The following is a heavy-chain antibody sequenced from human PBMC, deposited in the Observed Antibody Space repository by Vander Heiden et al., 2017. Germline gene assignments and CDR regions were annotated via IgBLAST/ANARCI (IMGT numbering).Heavy chain of an antibody. Sequence: QVQLVESGGGVVPAGSYLRLSCAASGFTFSCYGMHWVRQAPGKGLEWVAVIWYDGSNKYYADSVKGRFTISRDNSKNTLYLQMNSLRAEDTAVYYCARESSSSWHFDYWGQGTLVTVSS. CDR2: IWYDGSNK. D-gene: IGHD6-13*01. CDR1: GFTFSCYG. J-gene: IGHJ4*02. V-gene: IGHV3-33*01. CDR3: ARESSSSWHFDY.